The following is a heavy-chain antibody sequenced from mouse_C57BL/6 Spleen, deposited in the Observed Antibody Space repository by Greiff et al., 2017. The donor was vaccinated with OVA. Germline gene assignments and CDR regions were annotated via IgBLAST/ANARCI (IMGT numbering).Heavy chain of an antibody. Sequence: QVQLQQPGAELVKPGASVKLSCKASGYTFTSYWMHWVKQRPGQGLEWIGMIHPNSGSINYTEKFKSKVTLTVDQSSSTAYMQLSSLTSEDSAVYYCARGGYVYDCDDWGKGTTLTVSS. CDR2: IHPNSGSI. CDR3: ARGGYVYDCDD. J-gene: IGHJ2*01. CDR1: GYTFTSYW. D-gene: IGHD2-2*01. V-gene: IGHV1-64*01.